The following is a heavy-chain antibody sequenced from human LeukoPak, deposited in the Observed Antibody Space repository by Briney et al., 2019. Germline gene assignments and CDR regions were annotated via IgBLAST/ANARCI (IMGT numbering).Heavy chain of an antibody. CDR2: IKQDGCEK. J-gene: IGHJ6*03. V-gene: IGHV3-7*01. D-gene: IGHD3-16*01. CDR3: ARGGGWSHNYYYMDV. CDR1: GFTFSSYA. Sequence: GGSLRLSCAASGFTFSSYAMHWVRQAPGKGLEWVANIKQDGCEKYYVDSLKGRFTISRDNAENSLYLQMNSLRAEDTAIYYCARGGGWSHNYYYMDVWGNGTTVTVSS.